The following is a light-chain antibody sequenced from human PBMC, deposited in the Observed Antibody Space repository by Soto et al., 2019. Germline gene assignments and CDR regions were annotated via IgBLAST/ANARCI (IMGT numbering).Light chain of an antibody. CDR2: DAS. V-gene: IGKV3-11*01. CDR1: QSVSSY. Sequence: EIVVTLSPSTLSLSPGERATLSCRASQSVSSYLAWYQQKPGQAPRLLIYDASNRATGIPARFSGSGSGTDFTLTISSLEPEDFAVYYCQQRSNWPPITFGQGTRLEI. J-gene: IGKJ5*01. CDR3: QQRSNWPPIT.